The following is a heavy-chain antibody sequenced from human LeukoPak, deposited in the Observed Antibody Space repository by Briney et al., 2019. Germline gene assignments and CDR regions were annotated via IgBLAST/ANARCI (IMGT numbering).Heavy chain of an antibody. D-gene: IGHD3-3*01. Sequence: GASVKVSCKASDYTFTDYGISWVRQAPGQGLEWMGWISAYNGNTNYAQNVQGRVTMTTDTSTSTAYMELTSLRSDDTAVYYCARASDFWSGYYPGFFDYWGQGTLVTVSS. CDR3: ARASDFWSGYYPGFFDY. CDR2: ISAYNGNT. CDR1: DYTFTDYG. J-gene: IGHJ4*02. V-gene: IGHV1-18*01.